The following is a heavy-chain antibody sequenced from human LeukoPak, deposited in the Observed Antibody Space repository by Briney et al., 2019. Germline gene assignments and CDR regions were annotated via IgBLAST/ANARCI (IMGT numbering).Heavy chain of an antibody. CDR2: ISYSGST. V-gene: IGHV4-59*01. CDR1: GGPISNYY. CDR3: ARVGRGDYTWGSYSFDY. J-gene: IGHJ4*02. D-gene: IGHD3-16*01. Sequence: SETLSLTCTVSGGPISNYYWSWIRQPPGKGLEWIGYISYSGSTNYNPSLKSRVTISVDTSKNQFSLKLTSVTTADTAVYYCARVGRGDYTWGSYSFDYWGQGTLVTVSS.